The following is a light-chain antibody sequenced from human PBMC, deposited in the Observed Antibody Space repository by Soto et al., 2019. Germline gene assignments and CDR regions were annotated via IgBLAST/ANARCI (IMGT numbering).Light chain of an antibody. Sequence: AIQMTQSPPSLRASVGGRVSITCRASQTISGHLNWYQQKPGKAPKLLIYDASNLQSGVPSRFSGSGSGTEFTLTISSLQPDDFATYCCQQYNTYPWTFGQGTKVDIK. CDR1: QTISGH. CDR2: DAS. V-gene: IGKV1-13*02. CDR3: QQYNTYPWT. J-gene: IGKJ1*01.